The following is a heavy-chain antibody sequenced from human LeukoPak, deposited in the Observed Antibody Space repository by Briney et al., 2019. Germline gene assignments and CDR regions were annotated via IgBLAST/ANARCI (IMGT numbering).Heavy chain of an antibody. V-gene: IGHV3-53*01. CDR1: GFTVSSNY. J-gene: IGHJ6*03. D-gene: IGHD5-18*01. Sequence: TGGSLRLSCAASGFTVSSNYMSWVRQAPGKGLEWVSVIYGGGSTYYADSVKGRFTISRDISKNTLYLQMNSLRAEDTAVYYCARTIYSYGYMDYMDVWGKGTTVTVSS. CDR3: ARTIYSYGYMDYMDV. CDR2: IYGGGST.